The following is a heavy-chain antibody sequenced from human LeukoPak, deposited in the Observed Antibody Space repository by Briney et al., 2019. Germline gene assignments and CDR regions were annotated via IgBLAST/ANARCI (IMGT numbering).Heavy chain of an antibody. Sequence: SETLSLTCFVSGGSISSYTVYYWGWIRQPPGKGLEWIGSVYYSGSTYYNSSLERRVAISVDKSKNQFSLRLNSVTAADTAVYYCASFDFWSGSIFDLWGQGAQVTVSS. CDR1: GGSISSYTVYY. D-gene: IGHD3-3*01. CDR2: VYYSGST. J-gene: IGHJ4*02. V-gene: IGHV4-39*07. CDR3: ASFDFWSGSIFDL.